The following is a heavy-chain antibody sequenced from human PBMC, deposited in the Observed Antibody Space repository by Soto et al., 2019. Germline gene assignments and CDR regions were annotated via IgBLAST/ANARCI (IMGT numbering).Heavy chain of an antibody. D-gene: IGHD3-16*01. J-gene: IGHJ5*02. CDR1: GKTLTELF. V-gene: IGHV1-8*01. CDR3: ARAPLGWFDP. Sequence: GAAGKVSRKVSGKTLTELFMEWVRQAPGKGLEWMGGMNPKSGNTGYAQKFQGRVTMTRNTSISTAYMELSSLRSEDTAVYYCARAPLGWFDPWGQGTLVTVSS. CDR2: MNPKSGNT.